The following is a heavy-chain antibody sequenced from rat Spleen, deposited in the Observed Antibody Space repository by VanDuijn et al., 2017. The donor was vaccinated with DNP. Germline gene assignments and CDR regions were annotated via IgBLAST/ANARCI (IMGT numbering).Heavy chain of an antibody. CDR2: ITTGGGHT. J-gene: IGHJ2*01. CDR1: GFTFSDYG. CDR3: AKNTGYYFDS. D-gene: IGHD4-1*01. Sequence: EVQLVESGGGLVQPGRSLKLSCAASGFTFSDYGMAWVRQVPSKGLEWVASITTGGGHTYYSDSVKGRFIISRDNGKSSLYLQLSSLKSEDTATYYCAKNTGYYFDSWGQGVMVTVSS. V-gene: IGHV5S13*01.